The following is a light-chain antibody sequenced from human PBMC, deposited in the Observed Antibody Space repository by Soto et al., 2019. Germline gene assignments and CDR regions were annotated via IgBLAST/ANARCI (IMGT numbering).Light chain of an antibody. J-gene: IGLJ2*01. CDR3: NSCALNNTLV. V-gene: IGLV2-8*01. CDR1: SSDVGGDNY. Sequence: QSALTQPPSASGSPGQSVTISCTGTSSDVGGDNYVSWYQQHPGKAPKLMISEVSKRPSGVPDRFSGSKSGTTASLTVSELQAEDEADYHCNSCALNNTLVFGGGTKLTVL. CDR2: EVS.